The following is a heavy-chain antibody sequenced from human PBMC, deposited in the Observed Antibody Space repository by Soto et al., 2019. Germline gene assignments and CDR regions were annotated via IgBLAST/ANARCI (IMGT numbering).Heavy chain of an antibody. D-gene: IGHD2-2*01. CDR2: IYYSGST. CDR3: ARVVPAARERSVVRGASYDY. CDR1: GGSISSGGYY. V-gene: IGHV4-31*03. J-gene: IGHJ4*02. Sequence: SETLSLTCTVSGGSISSGGYYWSWIRQHPGKGLEWIGYIYYSGSTYYNPSLKSRVTISVDTSKNQFSLKLSSVTAADTAVYYFARVVPAARERSVVRGASYDYWGQGTLVTVSS.